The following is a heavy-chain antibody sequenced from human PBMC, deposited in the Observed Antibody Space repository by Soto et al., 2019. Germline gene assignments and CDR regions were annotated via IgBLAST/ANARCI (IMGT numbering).Heavy chain of an antibody. J-gene: IGHJ4*02. D-gene: IGHD6-13*01. CDR3: ARDLGPRGNAGHDY. CDR1: GGSISSSSYY. Sequence: SDTLSLTCTVSGGSISSSSYYWGWIRQPPGKGLEWIGSIYYSGSTYYNPSLKSRVTISVDTSKNQFSLKLSSVTAEDTAVYYCARDLGPRGNAGHDYWGQGTLVTVS. CDR2: IYYSGST. V-gene: IGHV4-39*02.